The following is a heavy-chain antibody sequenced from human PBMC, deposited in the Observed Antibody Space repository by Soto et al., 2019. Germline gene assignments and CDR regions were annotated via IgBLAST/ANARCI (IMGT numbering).Heavy chain of an antibody. Sequence: GGSLRLSCAASGFIFSSHWMSWARQAPGKGPEWVANIKEDGSEKYYVDSVKGRFTISRDNAKNSLYLQMNSLRAEDTAVYYCVRTTLWGQGTLVTVSS. D-gene: IGHD1-1*01. CDR1: GFIFSSHW. CDR2: IKEDGSEK. V-gene: IGHV3-7*01. J-gene: IGHJ4*02. CDR3: VRTTL.